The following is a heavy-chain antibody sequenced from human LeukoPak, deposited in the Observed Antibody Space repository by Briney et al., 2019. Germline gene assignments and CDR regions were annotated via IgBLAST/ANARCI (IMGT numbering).Heavy chain of an antibody. Sequence: PRGALRVCCVASGFTFDDDGMSWVRQAQWKGLEWVSGINWSGGSTGYADSVKGRFTISRDNAKNSLSLQMNSLRAEDTALYHCARGKSSSTGAQPDYWGQGTLVTVSS. CDR1: GFTFDDDG. CDR3: ARGKSSSTGAQPDY. D-gene: IGHD2-2*01. J-gene: IGHJ4*02. V-gene: IGHV3-20*01. CDR2: INWSGGST.